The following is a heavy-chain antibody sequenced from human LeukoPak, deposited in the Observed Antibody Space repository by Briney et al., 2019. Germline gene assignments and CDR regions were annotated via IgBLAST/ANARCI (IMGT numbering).Heavy chain of an antibody. J-gene: IGHJ5*02. Sequence: GGSLRLSCAASGFTFSSYGMHWVRQAPGKGLEWVSSISSSSSYIYYADSVKGRFTISRDNAKNSLYLQMNSLRAEDTAVYYCARGGPPRKANWFDPWGQGTLVTVSS. CDR1: GFTFSSYG. CDR2: ISSSSSYI. CDR3: ARGGPPRKANWFDP. V-gene: IGHV3-21*01. D-gene: IGHD3-10*01.